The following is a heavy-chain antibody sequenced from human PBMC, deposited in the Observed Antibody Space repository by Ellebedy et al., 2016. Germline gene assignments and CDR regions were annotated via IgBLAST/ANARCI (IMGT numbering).Heavy chain of an antibody. D-gene: IGHD4-23*01. CDR3: ARVKKDYGGNSYYFDY. CDR2: ISSSSSYI. J-gene: IGHJ4*02. CDR1: GFTFSSYS. V-gene: IGHV3-21*01. Sequence: GGSLRLSXAASGFTFSSYSMNWVRQAPGRGLEWVSSISSSSSYIYYADSVKGRFTISRDNAKNSLYLQMNSLRAEDTAVYYCARVKKDYGGNSYYFDYWGQGTLVTVSS.